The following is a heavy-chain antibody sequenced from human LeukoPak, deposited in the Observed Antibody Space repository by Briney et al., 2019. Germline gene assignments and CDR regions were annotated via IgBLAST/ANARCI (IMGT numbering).Heavy chain of an antibody. CDR3: ARDTLGHDYSDYALDY. CDR2: IWYDGSNK. D-gene: IGHD4-11*01. CDR1: GFTFSSYG. Sequence: GGSLRLSCAASGFTFSSYGMHWVRQAPGKGLEWVAVIWYDGSNKYYADSVKGRFTISRDNSKNTLYLQMSSLRAEDTAVYYCARDTLGHDYSDYALDYWGQGTLVTVSS. V-gene: IGHV3-33*01. J-gene: IGHJ4*02.